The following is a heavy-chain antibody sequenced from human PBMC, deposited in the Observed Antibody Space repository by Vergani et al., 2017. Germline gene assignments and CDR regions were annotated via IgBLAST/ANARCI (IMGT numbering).Heavy chain of an antibody. D-gene: IGHD6-13*01. CDR1: GFIFNNAW. CDR3: TLVPGTRGFDY. CDR2: IKSVSDGETR. J-gene: IGHJ4*02. V-gene: IGHV3-15*01. Sequence: EVQLVESGGGLVKPGGSLRLSCEASGFIFNNAWMSWVRQAPGKGLEYIGRIKSVSDGETRDYAAPVKGRFNISRDDSKNKVYLQMNSLKIEDTGVYYCTLVPGTRGFDYWGQGTLVTVSS.